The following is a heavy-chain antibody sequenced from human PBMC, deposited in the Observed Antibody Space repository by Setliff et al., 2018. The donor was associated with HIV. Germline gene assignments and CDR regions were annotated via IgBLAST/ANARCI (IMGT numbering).Heavy chain of an antibody. CDR1: GYTFTGYY. Sequence: ASVKVSCKASGYTFTGYYMHWVRQAPGQGLEWMGWINPNSGGTNYAQKFQGRVTMTRDTSISTVYMELSRLRSDDTAVYYCARGWGLSYYYDSSGYTPFDYWGQGTLVTVSS. J-gene: IGHJ4*02. V-gene: IGHV1-2*02. CDR2: INPNSGGT. CDR3: ARGWGLSYYYDSSGYTPFDY. D-gene: IGHD3-22*01.